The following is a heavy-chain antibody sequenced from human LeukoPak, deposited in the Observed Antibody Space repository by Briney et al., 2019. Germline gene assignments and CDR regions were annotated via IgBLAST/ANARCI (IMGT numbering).Heavy chain of an antibody. J-gene: IGHJ5*02. CDR2: ISGSGGST. CDR3: AKGEFGYCSSTSCPNWFDP. V-gene: IGHV3-23*01. D-gene: IGHD2-2*01. CDR1: GFTFSSYA. Sequence: GGSLRLSCAASGFTFSSYAMSWVRQAPGKGLEWVSAISGSGGSTYYADSVKGRSTISRDNSKNTLYLQMNSLRAEDTAVYYCAKGEFGYCSSTSCPNWFDPWGQGTLVTVSS.